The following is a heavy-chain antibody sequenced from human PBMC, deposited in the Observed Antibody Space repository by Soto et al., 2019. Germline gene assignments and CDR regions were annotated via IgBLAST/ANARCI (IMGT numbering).Heavy chain of an antibody. J-gene: IGHJ3*01. Sequence: SETLSLTCAVSGFFISSGNYWGWIRKPPGKGLEWIGSIFHGGNTYYNPSLKSRVTISVDMSKNQFSLKLSSVTAADTAVYYCARARWYDAFDVWGQGTVVTVSS. V-gene: IGHV4-38-2*01. CDR2: IFHGGNT. CDR1: GFFISSGNY. D-gene: IGHD2-15*01. CDR3: ARARWYDAFDV.